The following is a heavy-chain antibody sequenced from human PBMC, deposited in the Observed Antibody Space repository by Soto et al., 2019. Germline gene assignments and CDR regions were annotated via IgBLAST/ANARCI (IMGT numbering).Heavy chain of an antibody. V-gene: IGHV4-39*01. D-gene: IGHD2-15*01. J-gene: IGHJ4*02. Sequence: QLQLQESGPGLVKPSETLSLTCTVSGGSISSSSYYWGWIRQPPGKGLEWIGSIYYSGSTYYNPSLKSRVDITVDTSKNQFSLKLSSVCAADTAVYYCARHSSCSGGSCYYDYWGQGTLVTVSS. CDR1: GGSISSSSYY. CDR3: ARHSSCSGGSCYYDY. CDR2: IYYSGST.